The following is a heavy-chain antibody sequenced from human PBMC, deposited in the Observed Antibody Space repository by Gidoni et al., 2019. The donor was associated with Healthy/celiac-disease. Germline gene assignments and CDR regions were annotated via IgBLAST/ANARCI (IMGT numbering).Heavy chain of an antibody. CDR1: GFTVSRKY. J-gene: IGHJ2*01. CDR2: IYTGGST. V-gene: IGHV3-66*01. CDR3: ARDGDCSSTNCYFNKYYYIDL. D-gene: IGHD2-2*01. Sequence: EVQLVESGGGLVQPGGSLRLSCAASGFTVSRKYQARVRQAPGKGLEWVSGIYTGGSTYYADSVKCRFTISRDTSKNTVHLQMNSLRAEDTAMYYCARDGDCSSTNCYFNKYYYIDLWGRGTLVTVSS.